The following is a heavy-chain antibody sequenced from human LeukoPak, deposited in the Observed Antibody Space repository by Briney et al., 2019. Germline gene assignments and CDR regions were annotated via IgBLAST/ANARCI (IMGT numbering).Heavy chain of an antibody. J-gene: IGHJ4*02. CDR2: IYPSDSDT. V-gene: IGHV5-51*01. D-gene: IGHD2-15*01. Sequence: GASLKISCKGSGYSITIYWIGWVRQMPGKGVEWMGIIYPSDSDTKYSPSFQGQVTISVDKSISTAYQQWSSLKASDTAMYYCARHDCSGTSCHFDYWGQGTLVTVSS. CDR3: ARHDCSGTSCHFDY. CDR1: GYSITIYW.